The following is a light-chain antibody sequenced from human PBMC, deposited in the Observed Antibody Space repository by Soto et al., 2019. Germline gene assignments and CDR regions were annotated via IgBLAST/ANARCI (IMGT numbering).Light chain of an antibody. CDR3: QHYNYWPYT. CDR2: AAS. J-gene: IGKJ2*01. Sequence: AIRMTQSPSSFSASTGDRVTITCRASQGISGYLAWYQQKPGKAPKLLIYAASTLQSGVPSRFSGSGSGTDFTLTISSLQSEDFAVYYCQHYNYWPYTFGQGTKVDIK. V-gene: IGKV1-8*01. CDR1: QGISGY.